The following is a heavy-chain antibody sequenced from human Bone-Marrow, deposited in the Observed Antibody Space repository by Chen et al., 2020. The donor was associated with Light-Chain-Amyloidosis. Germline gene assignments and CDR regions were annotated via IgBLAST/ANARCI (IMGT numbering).Heavy chain of an antibody. D-gene: IGHD2-15*01. V-gene: IGHV3-23*01. CDR3: ATRYCSGGSCYSPYFEY. Sequence: EVQLLESGGGLVQPGGSLRLSCVASGITFSSYAMNWVRQAPGNGLEWVSSDSGTIIITYYTDSVKGRFTTSRDNSKNTVYLQMSSLRADDTAVYYCATRYCSGGSCYSPYFEYWGQGTLVTVSS. CDR2: DSGTIIIT. J-gene: IGHJ4*02. CDR1: GITFSSYA.